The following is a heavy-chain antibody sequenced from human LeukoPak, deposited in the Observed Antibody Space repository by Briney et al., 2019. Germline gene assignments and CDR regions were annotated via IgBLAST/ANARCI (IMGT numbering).Heavy chain of an antibody. CDR1: GGSISSYY. CDR3: ARVVASTSIDS. Sequence: SETLSLTCTVSGGSISSYYWSWIRQPPGKGLEWIGYIYYSGSTNYNSSFKSRVTISIDTSRNQVSLKVTSVTAADTALYYCARVVASTSIDSWGQGILVTVSS. D-gene: IGHD2-15*01. J-gene: IGHJ4*02. V-gene: IGHV4-59*08. CDR2: IYYSGST.